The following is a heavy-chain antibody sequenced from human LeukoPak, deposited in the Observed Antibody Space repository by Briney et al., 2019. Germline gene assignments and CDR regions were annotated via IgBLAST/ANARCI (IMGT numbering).Heavy chain of an antibody. CDR3: ARDFGIGSGPAGFDY. CDR1: GYPFSTYG. D-gene: IGHD2-15*01. CDR2: ISAYNGNT. V-gene: IGHV1-18*01. Sequence: ASVKVSCKASGYPFSTYGISWVRQAPGQGLEWMGWISAYNGNTNYAQKLQGRVTMTTDTSTSAAYMELRSLRSDDTAVYYCARDFGIGSGPAGFDYWGQGTLVTVSS. J-gene: IGHJ4*02.